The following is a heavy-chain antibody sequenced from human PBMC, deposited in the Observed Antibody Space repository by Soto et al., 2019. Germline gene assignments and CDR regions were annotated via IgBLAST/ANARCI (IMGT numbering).Heavy chain of an antibody. CDR3: AKGLVGYYGMDV. CDR2: ISWNSGSI. CDR1: GFTFDDYA. D-gene: IGHD1-26*01. J-gene: IGHJ6*02. Sequence: EVQLVESGGGLVQPGRSLRLSCAASGFTFDDYAMHWVRQAPGKGLEWVSGISWNSGSIGYADSVKGRFTISRDNAKNSLYLQMNSLRAEDTALYYCAKGLVGYYGMDVWGQGTTVTVSS. V-gene: IGHV3-9*01.